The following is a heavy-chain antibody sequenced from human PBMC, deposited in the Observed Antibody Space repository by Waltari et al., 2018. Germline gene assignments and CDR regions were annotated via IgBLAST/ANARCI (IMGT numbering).Heavy chain of an antibody. CDR1: GFTFDDYA. CDR3: VKKNDEVYDRNGLVYDAFDM. D-gene: IGHD3-22*01. J-gene: IGHJ3*02. V-gene: IGHV3-9*01. CDR2: INWNSGSI. Sequence: AAGGFTFDDYAMHWVRPAPGKGLEWVAGINWNSGSIGYGDSVKGRFTISRDNARNSLYLQMNSLTTEDTALYYCVKKNDEVYDRNGLVYDAFDMWGQGTMLTVSS.